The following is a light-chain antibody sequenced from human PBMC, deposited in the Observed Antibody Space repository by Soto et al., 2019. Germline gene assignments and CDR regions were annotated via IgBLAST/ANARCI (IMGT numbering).Light chain of an antibody. Sequence: EIVLTQSPGTLSLSPGERATLSCRASQSVSSSYLAWYQQKPGQAPRLLIYGASSRATGIPDRFSGSGSGTDFTLTISRLEPEDFAVYYWQQYGSSPPYTLGQGTKLELK. J-gene: IGKJ2*01. CDR3: QQYGSSPPYT. CDR1: QSVSSSY. V-gene: IGKV3-20*01. CDR2: GAS.